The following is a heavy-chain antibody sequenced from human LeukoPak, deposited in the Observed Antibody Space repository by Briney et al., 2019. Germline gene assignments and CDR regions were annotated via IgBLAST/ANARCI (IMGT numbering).Heavy chain of an antibody. J-gene: IGHJ4*02. Sequence: GRSLRLSCAASGCTFSSYGMHWVRQAPGKGLEWVAVISYDGSNKYYADSVKGRFTISRDNSKNTLYLQMNSLRAEDTAVYYCARDEASIAAAGHFDYWGQGTLVTVSS. V-gene: IGHV3-30*03. CDR3: ARDEASIAAAGHFDY. CDR1: GCTFSSYG. CDR2: ISYDGSNK. D-gene: IGHD6-13*01.